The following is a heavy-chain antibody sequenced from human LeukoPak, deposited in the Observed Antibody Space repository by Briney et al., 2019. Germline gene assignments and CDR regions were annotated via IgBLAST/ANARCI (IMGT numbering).Heavy chain of an antibody. V-gene: IGHV2-5*02. CDR3: AHRQSTMVRGDLYNWFDP. Sequence: SGPTLVNPTQTLTLTCTFSGFSLSTSGVGVGWTRQPPGKALEWLALIYWDDDKRYSPSLKSRLTITKDTSKDQVVLTMTNMDPVDTATYYCAHRQSTMVRGDLYNWFDPWGQGTLVTVSS. J-gene: IGHJ5*02. CDR1: GFSLSTSGVG. D-gene: IGHD3-10*01. CDR2: IYWDDDK.